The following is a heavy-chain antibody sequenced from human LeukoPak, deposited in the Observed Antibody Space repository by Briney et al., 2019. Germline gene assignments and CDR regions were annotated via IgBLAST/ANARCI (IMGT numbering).Heavy chain of an antibody. CDR3: ASGPLNYDFWSGRVDYYYYYMDV. D-gene: IGHD3-3*01. V-gene: IGHV1-69*06. CDR1: GGTFSSYA. Sequence: SVKVSCKASGGTFSSYAISWVRQAPGQGLEWMGGIIPIFGTANYAQKFQGRVAITADKSTSTAYMELSSLRSEDTAVYYCASGPLNYDFWSGRVDYYYYYMDVWGKGTTVTVSS. CDR2: IIPIFGTA. J-gene: IGHJ6*03.